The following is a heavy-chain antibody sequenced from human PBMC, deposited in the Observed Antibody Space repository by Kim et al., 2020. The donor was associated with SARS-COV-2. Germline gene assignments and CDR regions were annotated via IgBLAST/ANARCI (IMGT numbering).Heavy chain of an antibody. J-gene: IGHJ4*02. D-gene: IGHD4-17*01. CDR2: ISSSGSTI. CDR1: GFIFSDYY. V-gene: IGHV3-11*01. CDR3: ARHLTTVTTRSGPLDY. Sequence: GGSLRLSCAASGFIFSDYYMTWLRQAPGKGLEWLSFISSSGSTIYYADSVKGRFTISRDNAKNSLYLQMNSLRAEDTAVYYCARHLTTVTTRSGPLDYWGQGTLVTVSS.